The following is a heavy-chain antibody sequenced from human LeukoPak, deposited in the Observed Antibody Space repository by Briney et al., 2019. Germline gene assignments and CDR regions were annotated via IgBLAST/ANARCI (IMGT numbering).Heavy chain of an antibody. D-gene: IGHD6-13*01. CDR1: GFTFDSYS. CDR2: ISSSSSYI. CDR3: ARFGYSSSWSDY. Sequence: GGSLRLSCAAFGFTFDSYSMTWVRQAPGKGLEWVSSISSSSSYIYYADSVKGRFTISRDNAKNSLYLQMNSLRAEDTAVYYCARFGYSSSWSDYWGQGTLVTVSS. V-gene: IGHV3-21*01. J-gene: IGHJ4*02.